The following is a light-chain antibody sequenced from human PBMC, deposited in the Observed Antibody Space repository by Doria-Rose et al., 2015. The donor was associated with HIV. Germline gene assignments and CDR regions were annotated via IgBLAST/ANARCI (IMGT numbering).Light chain of an antibody. V-gene: IGKV3-20*01. J-gene: IGKJ5*01. Sequence: TQSPGTLSLSPGERATLSCRASQRVTSSYLDWYQHKPGQAPRLLIYDASTRATGIPDRFSGSRSGTDFTLTISRLEPEDVAVYYCQQYGTSRGTFGQGTRLEIK. CDR2: DAS. CDR3: QQYGTSRGT. CDR1: QRVTSSY.